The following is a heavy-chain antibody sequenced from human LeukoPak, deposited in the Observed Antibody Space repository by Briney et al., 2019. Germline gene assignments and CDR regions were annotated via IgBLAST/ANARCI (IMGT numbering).Heavy chain of an antibody. Sequence: PGGSLRLSCAAPGFTFRSYGMHWVRQAPGKGLEWVAFIRYDGSNKYYADSVKGRFTISRDNSKNTLYLQMNSLRAEDTAVYYCAEDLYGSGSYSFDYWGQGTLVTVSS. CDR2: IRYDGSNK. J-gene: IGHJ4*02. CDR3: AEDLYGSGSYSFDY. V-gene: IGHV3-30*02. D-gene: IGHD3-10*01. CDR1: GFTFRSYG.